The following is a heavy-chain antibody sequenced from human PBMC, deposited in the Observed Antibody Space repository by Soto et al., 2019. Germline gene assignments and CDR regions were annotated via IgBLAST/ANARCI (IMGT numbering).Heavy chain of an antibody. CDR2: ISPSGSGT. J-gene: IGHJ4*02. Sequence: GGSLRLSCTASGFTFSSYAMGWVRQAPGKGLEWVSAISPSGSGTKYADAVKGRFTISRDNSKSTLYLQMNSLRAEDTAVYYCARLFYYDSTGYFRSLDYWGLGTLVTVSP. CDR3: ARLFYYDSTGYFRSLDY. V-gene: IGHV3-23*01. D-gene: IGHD3-22*01. CDR1: GFTFSSYA.